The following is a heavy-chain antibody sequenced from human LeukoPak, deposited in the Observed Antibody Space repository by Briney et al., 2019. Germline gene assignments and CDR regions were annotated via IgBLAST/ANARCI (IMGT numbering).Heavy chain of an antibody. Sequence: GGSLRLSCEASEFTFSNYWMSWVRQAPGKGLEWVANIKQDGSEKYYVDSVKGRFTISRDNAKNSLYLQMNSLRAEDTAVYYCARVSNFWRGFYYYYYMDVWGKGTTVTVSS. V-gene: IGHV3-7*01. CDR2: IKQDGSEK. J-gene: IGHJ6*03. CDR3: ARVSNFWRGFYYYYYMDV. D-gene: IGHD3-3*01. CDR1: EFTFSNYW.